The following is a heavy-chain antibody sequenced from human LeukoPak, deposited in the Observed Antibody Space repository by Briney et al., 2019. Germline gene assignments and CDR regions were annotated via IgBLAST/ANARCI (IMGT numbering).Heavy chain of an antibody. CDR3: ARDRAHYGDDPDAFDI. D-gene: IGHD4-17*01. Sequence: SETLSLTCTVSGGSLSSGDYYWSWIRQPPGKGLEWIGYIYYSGSTYYNPSLKSRVTISVDASKNQFSLKLSSVTAADTAVYYCARDRAHYGDDPDAFDIWGQGTMVTVSS. V-gene: IGHV4-30-4*01. CDR2: IYYSGST. J-gene: IGHJ3*02. CDR1: GGSLSSGDYY.